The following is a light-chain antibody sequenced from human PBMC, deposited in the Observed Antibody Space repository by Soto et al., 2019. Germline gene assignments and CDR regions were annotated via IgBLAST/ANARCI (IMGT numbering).Light chain of an antibody. J-gene: IGLJ3*02. CDR2: EVS. CDR3: SSYAGSNNLV. Sequence: QSVLAQPPSASGSPGQSVTITCTGTNSDVGTYNYVSWYQHHPGKAPKFLIYEVSMRPFGVPDRFSGSKSGNTASLTVSGLQAEDDADYYCSSYAGSNNLVFGGGTKVTVL. V-gene: IGLV2-8*01. CDR1: NSDVGTYNY.